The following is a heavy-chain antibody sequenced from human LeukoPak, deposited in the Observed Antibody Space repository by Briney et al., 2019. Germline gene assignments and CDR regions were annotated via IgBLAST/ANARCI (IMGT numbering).Heavy chain of an antibody. Sequence: GESLRISWKGSGYSFTSYWISWVRQMPGKGLEWVGRIDPSDSYTNYSPSFQGHVTISADKSISTAYLQWSSLKASDTAMYYCASQIYYGSGSSDYWGQGTLVTVSS. J-gene: IGHJ4*02. CDR3: ASQIYYGSGSSDY. CDR2: IDPSDSYT. CDR1: GYSFTSYW. V-gene: IGHV5-10-1*01. D-gene: IGHD3-10*01.